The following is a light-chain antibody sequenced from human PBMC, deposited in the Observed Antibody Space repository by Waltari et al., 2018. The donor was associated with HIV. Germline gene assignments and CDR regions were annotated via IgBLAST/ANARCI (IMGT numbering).Light chain of an antibody. Sequence: DIVMTQSPDSLAVSLGERATINCKSSRSVFYSSNNKNYLAWYQQKPRQPPKLLIYWASTRESGVPDRFSGSGSGTDFTLTISSLQAEDVAVYYCQQYYSTPRTFGQGTKVEIK. J-gene: IGKJ1*01. V-gene: IGKV4-1*01. CDR2: WAS. CDR1: RSVFYSSNNKNY. CDR3: QQYYSTPRT.